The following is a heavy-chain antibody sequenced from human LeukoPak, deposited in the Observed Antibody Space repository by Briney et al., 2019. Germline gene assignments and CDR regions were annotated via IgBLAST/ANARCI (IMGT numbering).Heavy chain of an antibody. D-gene: IGHD3-22*01. J-gene: IGHJ5*02. CDR2: IIPIFGTA. CDR3: ASPDSPEWFDP. CDR1: GGTFSSYA. Sequence: SVKVSCKASGGTFSSYAISWVRQAPGQRLEWMGGIIPIFGTADYAQKFQGRVTITADESTSTAYMELSSLRSEDTAVYYCASPDSPEWFDPWGQGTLVTVSS. V-gene: IGHV1-69*01.